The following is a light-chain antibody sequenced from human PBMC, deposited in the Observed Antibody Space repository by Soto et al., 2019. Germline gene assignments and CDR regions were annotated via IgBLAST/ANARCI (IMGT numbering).Light chain of an antibody. CDR1: QGIGVY. J-gene: IGKJ4*01. V-gene: IGKV1-27*01. Sequence: DIPMTQSPSSLSASLGDRVTITCRASQGIGVYLAWFQQKPGKVPKLLIYAASALQSGFPSRFSGSGSGTDFTLTISSLQPEDIATYYCQKYNSAPLTFGGGTKVDIK. CDR3: QKYNSAPLT. CDR2: AAS.